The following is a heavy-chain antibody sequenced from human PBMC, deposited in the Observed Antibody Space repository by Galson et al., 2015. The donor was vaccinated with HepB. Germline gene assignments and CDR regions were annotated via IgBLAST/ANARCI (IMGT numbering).Heavy chain of an antibody. CDR2: ISSSGGST. V-gene: IGHV3-23*01. J-gene: IGHJ2*01. CDR3: AKLAGGSWRWYFDL. Sequence: SLRLSCAASGFTFSSYAMGWVRQAPGKGLEWVSTISSSGGSTYYADPVKGRFTISRDNSKNTLFLQMNSLRVEDTAVHYCAKLAGGSWRWYFDLWGRGTLVTVS. D-gene: IGHD6-13*01. CDR1: GFTFSSYA.